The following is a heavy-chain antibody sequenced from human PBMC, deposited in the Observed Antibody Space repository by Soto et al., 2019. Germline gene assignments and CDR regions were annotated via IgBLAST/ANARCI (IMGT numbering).Heavy chain of an antibody. Sequence: QVQLVESGGGVVQPGRSLRLSCAASGFTFSSYAMQWVRQAPGKGLEWVAVISYDGSNKYYADSVKGRFTISRDNSKKPLYLQMNSLRAEDTAVYYCARPDYGSGSYPDYWGQGTLFTVSS. J-gene: IGHJ4*02. D-gene: IGHD3-10*01. CDR2: ISYDGSNK. CDR1: GFTFSSYA. V-gene: IGHV3-30-3*01. CDR3: ARPDYGSGSYPDY.